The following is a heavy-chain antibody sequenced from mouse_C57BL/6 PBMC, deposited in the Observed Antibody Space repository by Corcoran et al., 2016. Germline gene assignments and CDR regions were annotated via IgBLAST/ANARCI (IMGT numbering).Heavy chain of an antibody. V-gene: IGHV9-3*01. Sequence: QIQLVQSGPELKKPGETVKISCKASGYTFTTYGMSWVKQAPGKGLKWMGWINTYSGVPTYADDFKGRFAFSLETSASTAYLQINNLKNEDTATYFCARSYDGYPYYAMDYWGQGTSVTVSS. CDR1: GYTFTTYG. CDR3: ARSYDGYPYYAMDY. CDR2: INTYSGVP. D-gene: IGHD2-3*01. J-gene: IGHJ4*01.